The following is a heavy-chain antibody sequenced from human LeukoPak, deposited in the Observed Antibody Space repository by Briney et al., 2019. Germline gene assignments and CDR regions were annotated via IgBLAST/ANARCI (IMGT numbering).Heavy chain of an antibody. J-gene: IGHJ5*02. CDR1: GGSISSSSYY. CDR3: ARFPTDGYCSGGSCHEGWFDP. Sequence: PSETLSLTCTVSGGSISSSSYYWGWIRQPPGKGLEWIGSIYYSGSTYYNPSLKSRVTISVDTSKNQFSLKLSSVTAADTAVYYSARFPTDGYCSGGSCHEGWFDPWGQGTLVTVSS. V-gene: IGHV4-39*07. D-gene: IGHD2-15*01. CDR2: IYYSGST.